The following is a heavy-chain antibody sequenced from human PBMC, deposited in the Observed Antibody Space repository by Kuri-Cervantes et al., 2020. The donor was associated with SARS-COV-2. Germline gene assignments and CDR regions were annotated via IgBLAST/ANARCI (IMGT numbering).Heavy chain of an antibody. V-gene: IGHV1-69*13. J-gene: IGHJ5*02. D-gene: IGHD2-2*01. CDR2: IIPIFGTA. CDR3: ARDTLTTVVPAAPGDWFDP. Sequence: SVKVSCKASGGTFSSYAISWVRQAPGQGLEWMGGIIPIFGTANYAQKFQGRVTITADESTSTAYMELSSLRSADTAVYYCARDTLTTVVPAAPGDWFDPWGQGTLVTVSS. CDR1: GGTFSSYA.